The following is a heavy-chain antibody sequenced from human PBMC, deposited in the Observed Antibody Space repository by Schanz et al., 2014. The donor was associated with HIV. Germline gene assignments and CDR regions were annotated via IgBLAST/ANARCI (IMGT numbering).Heavy chain of an antibody. Sequence: VQLLESGGGLVQPGGSLRLSCGASGFIFSSYGMSWVRQAPRKGLEWVAVIWYDGRNKYYADSVKGRFTISRDNSKNMLYLQMNSLRVEDTAVYYCARDVSHDSSGHYSDYYYGMDVWGQGTTVTVSS. J-gene: IGHJ6*02. D-gene: IGHD3-22*01. CDR3: ARDVSHDSSGHYSDYYYGMDV. CDR1: GFIFSSYG. CDR2: IWYDGRNK. V-gene: IGHV3-33*08.